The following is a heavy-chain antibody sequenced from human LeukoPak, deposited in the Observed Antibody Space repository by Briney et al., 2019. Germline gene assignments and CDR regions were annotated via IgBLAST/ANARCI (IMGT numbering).Heavy chain of an antibody. CDR3: ATALPKRMIVVVIFDY. V-gene: IGHV1-24*01. Sequence: GASVKVSCKASGYTLTELSMHWVRQAPGKGLEWMGGFDPEDGETIYAQKFQGRVTMTEDTSTDTAYMELSSLRSEDTAVYYCATALPKRMIVVVIFDYWGQGTLVTVSS. CDR2: FDPEDGET. D-gene: IGHD3-22*01. J-gene: IGHJ4*02. CDR1: GYTLTELS.